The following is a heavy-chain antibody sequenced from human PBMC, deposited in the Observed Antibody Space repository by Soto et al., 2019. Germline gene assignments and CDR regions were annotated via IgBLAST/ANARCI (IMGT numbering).Heavy chain of an antibody. J-gene: IGHJ4*02. D-gene: IGHD2-21*02. CDR2: IKGDGNEI. CDR1: GFTFSSYW. CDR3: ARGLAYCGGDCFRAFDF. V-gene: IGHV3-7*02. Sequence: PGGSLRLSCAASGFTFSSYWMSWVRQAPGKGLEWVANIKGDGNEIYYVDSVKGRFTISRDNAKNSLYLQMNSLRAEDTAVYYCARGLAYCGGDCFRAFDFWGQGSLVTVSS.